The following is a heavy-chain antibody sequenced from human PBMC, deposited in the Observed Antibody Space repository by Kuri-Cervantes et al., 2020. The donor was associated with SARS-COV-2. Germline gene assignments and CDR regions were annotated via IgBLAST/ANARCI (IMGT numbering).Heavy chain of an antibody. CDR2: IASDGGGT. CDR3: VKGFHFYYYGMDV. CDR1: GFIFDDYT. D-gene: IGHD3-10*01. J-gene: IGHJ6*02. Sequence: LSLTCSASGFIFDDYTIHWVRQAPGKALEWVALIASDGGGTFYADSVKGRFTISRDNSKDSLYLEMTSLRIEDTALYYCVKGFHFYYYGMDVWGQGTTVTVSS. V-gene: IGHV3-43*01.